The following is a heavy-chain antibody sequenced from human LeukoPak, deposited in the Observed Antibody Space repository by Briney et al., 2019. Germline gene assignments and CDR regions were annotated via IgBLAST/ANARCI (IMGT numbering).Heavy chain of an antibody. V-gene: IGHV4-59*01. J-gene: IGHJ5*02. CDR3: ARSGGYGYNWFEP. D-gene: IGHD5-12*01. CDR1: GGSISSYY. CDR2: IYYSGST. Sequence: PSEILSLTCTVSGGSISSYYWSWIRQPPGKGLEWIGYIYYSGSTNYNPSIKSRVTISVDTSKNQFSLKLSSVTAADTAVYYCARSGGYGYNWFEPWGQGTLVTVSS.